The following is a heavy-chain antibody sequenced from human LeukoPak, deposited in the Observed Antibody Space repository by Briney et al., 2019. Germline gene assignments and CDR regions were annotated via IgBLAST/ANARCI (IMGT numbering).Heavy chain of an antibody. Sequence: GGPLRLSCAASGFTFSSYWMSWVRQAPGKGLVWVSRINGNGSSTTYADSVKGRFTISRDNAKNTLYLQMNSLRAEDTAVYYCAELGITMIGGVWGKGTTVTISS. J-gene: IGHJ6*04. V-gene: IGHV3-74*01. CDR1: GFTFSSYW. D-gene: IGHD3-10*02. CDR3: AELGITMIGGV. CDR2: INGNGSST.